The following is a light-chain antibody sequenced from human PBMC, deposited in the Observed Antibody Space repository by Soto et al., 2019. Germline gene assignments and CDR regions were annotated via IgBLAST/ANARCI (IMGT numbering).Light chain of an antibody. V-gene: IGKV1-5*03. CDR2: KAT. Sequence: DIQMTQSPSTLSASVGDGVTITCRASQSIGSGLAWYQQRPGKDPKLLIYKATNLQEGVPSRFSGSGSGTDFSLTISSLQPVDSATYYCQQYNDFQYTFGQGTKLEI. J-gene: IGKJ2*01. CDR1: QSIGSG. CDR3: QQYNDFQYT.